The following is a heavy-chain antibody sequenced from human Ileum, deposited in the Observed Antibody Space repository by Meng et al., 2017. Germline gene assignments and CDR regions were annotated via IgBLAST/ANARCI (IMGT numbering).Heavy chain of an antibody. Sequence: SETLSLTCTVSGGSISNYYWSWIRQPAGKGLEWIGRIYTSGSANYNPSLKSRVTMSLDTSKNHFSLNLTSVTAADTAVYYCARGGGALLSRAFDYWGQGTLVTVSS. V-gene: IGHV4-4*07. CDR2: IYTSGSA. J-gene: IGHJ4*02. CDR1: GGSISNYY. D-gene: IGHD3-10*01. CDR3: ARGGGALLSRAFDY.